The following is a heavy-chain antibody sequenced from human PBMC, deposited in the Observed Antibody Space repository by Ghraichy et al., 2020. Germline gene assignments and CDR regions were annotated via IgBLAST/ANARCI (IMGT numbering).Heavy chain of an antibody. Sequence: GGSLRLSCAASGFTFSSYWMSWVRQAPGKGLEWVANIKQDGSEKYYVDSVKGRFTISRDNAKNSLYLQMNSLRAEDTAVYYCARDVGYYDSSGSEAFDIWGQGTMVTVSS. J-gene: IGHJ3*02. CDR3: ARDVGYYDSSGSEAFDI. V-gene: IGHV3-7*01. CDR2: IKQDGSEK. CDR1: GFTFSSYW. D-gene: IGHD3-22*01.